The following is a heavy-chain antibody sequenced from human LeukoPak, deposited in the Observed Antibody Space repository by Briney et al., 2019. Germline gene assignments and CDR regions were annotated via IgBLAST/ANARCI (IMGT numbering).Heavy chain of an antibody. J-gene: IGHJ4*02. CDR3: ARDADTSSHFDY. V-gene: IGHV4-59*01. CDR1: GGSISRYY. Sequence: SETLSLTCAVSGGSISRYYWSWIRQPPGKGLEWLGYISYSGSTNYNPSLKSRVTISVDTSKNQFSLKSSSVTAADTAVYYCARDADTSSHFDYWGQGTLVTVSS. D-gene: IGHD2-2*01. CDR2: ISYSGST.